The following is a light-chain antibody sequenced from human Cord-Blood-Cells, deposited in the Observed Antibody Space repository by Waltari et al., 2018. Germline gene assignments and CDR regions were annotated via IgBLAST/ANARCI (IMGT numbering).Light chain of an antibody. CDR2: AAS. J-gene: IGKJ5*01. Sequence: DIQMTQSPSSLSASVGDRVTITCRASQGISNSLAWYQQKPGKAPKLLLYAASRLESGVTSRFSGSGSGTDYTLTISSLQPEDFATYYCQQYYSTPITFGQGTRLEIK. CDR3: QQYYSTPIT. V-gene: IGKV1-NL1*01. CDR1: QGISNS.